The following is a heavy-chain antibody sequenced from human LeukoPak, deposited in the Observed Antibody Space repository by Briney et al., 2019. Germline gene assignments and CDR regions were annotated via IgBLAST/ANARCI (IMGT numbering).Heavy chain of an antibody. CDR3: ARAAAPPYYSSGWCFDY. D-gene: IGHD6-19*01. J-gene: IGHJ4*02. CDR1: GGPFSSYA. V-gene: IGHV1-69*05. CDR2: IIPIFGTA. Sequence: GSSVKVSCKASGGPFSSYAISWVRQAPGQGLEWMGRIIPIFGTANYAQKFQGRVTITTDESTSTAYMELSSLRSEDTAVYYCARAAAPPYYSSGWCFDYWGQGTLVTVSS.